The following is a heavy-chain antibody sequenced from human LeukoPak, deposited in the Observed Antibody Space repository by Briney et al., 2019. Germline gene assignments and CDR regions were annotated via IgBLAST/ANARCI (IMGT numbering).Heavy chain of an antibody. Sequence: PSETLSLTCTVSGGPISSYYWSWIRQPPGKGLEWIGYIYYSGSTNYNPSLKSRVTISVDTSKNQFSLKLSSVTAADTAVYYCAREGWLGSYFDYWGQGTLVTVSS. D-gene: IGHD3-16*01. CDR3: AREGWLGSYFDY. J-gene: IGHJ4*02. CDR1: GGPISSYY. V-gene: IGHV4-59*12. CDR2: IYYSGST.